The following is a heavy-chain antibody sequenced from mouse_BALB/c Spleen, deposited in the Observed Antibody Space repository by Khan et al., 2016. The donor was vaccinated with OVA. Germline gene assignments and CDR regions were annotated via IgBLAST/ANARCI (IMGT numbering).Heavy chain of an antibody. J-gene: IGHJ4*01. CDR1: GFSLSRYN. D-gene: IGHD2-14*01. CDR3: ARAYYRYDGYYAMDY. CDR2: IWGGGGT. Sequence: QVQLQQSGPGLVAPSQSLSITCTVSGFSLSRYNIHWVRQPPGKGLEWLGMIWGGGGTDYNSILKSRLSISKDNSKSQVFLKMNSLQTDDTAMYYYARAYYRYDGYYAMDYWGQGTSVTVSS. V-gene: IGHV2-6-4*01.